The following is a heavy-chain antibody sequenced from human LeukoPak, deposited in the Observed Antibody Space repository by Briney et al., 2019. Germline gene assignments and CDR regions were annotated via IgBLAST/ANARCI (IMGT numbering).Heavy chain of an antibody. J-gene: IGHJ5*02. CDR3: ARDPLYGSGA. V-gene: IGHV3-7*05. CDR1: GFTFSSSW. Sequence: GGSLRLSCAASGFTFSSSWMSWVRQAPGKGLEWVANIRADGGVRNYVDSVKGRFTISRDNAKNSLYLQMNSLRAEDTAVYYCARDPLYGSGAWGQGTLVTVSS. CDR2: IRADGGVR. D-gene: IGHD6-19*01.